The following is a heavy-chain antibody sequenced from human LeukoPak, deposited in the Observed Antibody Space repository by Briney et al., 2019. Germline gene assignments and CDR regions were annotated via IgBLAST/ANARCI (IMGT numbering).Heavy chain of an antibody. CDR3: ARGRKGSITIFGVVTFPPNWFDP. J-gene: IGHJ5*02. V-gene: IGHV1-18*01. D-gene: IGHD3-3*01. CDR2: ISAYNGNT. Sequence: ASVKVSCKASGYTFTSYGIGWVRQAPGQGLEWMGWISAYNGNTNYAQKLQGRVTMTTDTSTSTAYMELRSLRSDDTAVYYCARGRKGSITIFGVVTFPPNWFDPWGQGTPVTVSS. CDR1: GYTFTSYG.